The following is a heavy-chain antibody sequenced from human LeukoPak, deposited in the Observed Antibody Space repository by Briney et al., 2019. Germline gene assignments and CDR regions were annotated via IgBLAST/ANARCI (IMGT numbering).Heavy chain of an antibody. CDR3: TRQYSHDAFDI. J-gene: IGHJ3*02. CDR2: MSPNSGNT. D-gene: IGHD2-15*01. Sequence: ASVKVSCKASGYTFTSYDINWVRQATGQGLEWMGWMSPNSGNTGYAQKFQGRVTMTRNTSISTAYMELSSLRSEDTAVYYCTRQYSHDAFDIWGQGTMVTVSS. CDR1: GYTFTSYD. V-gene: IGHV1-8*01.